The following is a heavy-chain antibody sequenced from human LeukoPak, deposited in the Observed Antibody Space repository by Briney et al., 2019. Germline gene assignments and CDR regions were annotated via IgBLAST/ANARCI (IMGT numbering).Heavy chain of an antibody. CDR1: GFTFSSYE. D-gene: IGHD3-10*01. J-gene: IGHJ4*02. Sequence: PGGSLRLSCAASGFTFSSYEMNWVHQAPGKGLEWLSYISGSGSAIYYADSVKGRFTISRDNAKNSLYLQMNSLRAEDTAVYSCARGYYGSGSYSFDYWGQGTLVTVSS. CDR2: ISGSGSAI. V-gene: IGHV3-48*03. CDR3: ARGYYGSGSYSFDY.